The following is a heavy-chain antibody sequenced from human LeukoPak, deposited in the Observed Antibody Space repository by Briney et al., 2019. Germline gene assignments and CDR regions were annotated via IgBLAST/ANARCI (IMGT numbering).Heavy chain of an antibody. CDR2: MNPNSGNT. Sequence: VASVKVSCTASEYTFTSYDINWVRPATGQGLEWMGWMNPNSGNTGYAQKFQGRVTMTRVTSISTAYMELNNLTSEDTAVYYCARGSWGEIAGRKSFEFWGQGSLVTVSS. D-gene: IGHD6-6*01. CDR3: ARGSWGEIAGRKSFEF. V-gene: IGHV1-8*01. J-gene: IGHJ4*02. CDR1: EYTFTSYD.